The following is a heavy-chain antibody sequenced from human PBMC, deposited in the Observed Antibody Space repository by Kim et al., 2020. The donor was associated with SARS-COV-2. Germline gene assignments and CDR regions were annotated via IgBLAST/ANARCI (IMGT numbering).Heavy chain of an antibody. CDR2: INSGDGST. CDR1: GFTFSTYA. J-gene: IGHJ4*02. D-gene: IGHD1-26*01. CDR3: VRKSGSYLDY. Sequence: GGSLRLSCAASGFTFSTYAMTWVRQAPGKGLEWVSAINSGDGSTYYADSVKGRFTISRDNSKNTLFLQLSYLRAEDTAIYYCVRKSGSYLDYWGQGTLVTVSS. V-gene: IGHV3-23*01.